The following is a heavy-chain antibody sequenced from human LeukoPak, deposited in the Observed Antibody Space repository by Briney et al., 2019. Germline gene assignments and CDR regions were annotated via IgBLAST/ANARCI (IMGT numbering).Heavy chain of an antibody. CDR3: ARFGPPIGPWIQLWLLRGSQDEDGH. J-gene: IGHJ4*02. Sequence: GASVKVSCKASGYTFTSYDINWVRQATGQGLEWMGWMNPNSGNTGYAQKFQGRVTMTRNTSISTAYMELSSLRSEDTAVYYCARFGPPIGPWIQLWLLRGSQDEDGHWGQGTLVTVSS. CDR2: MNPNSGNT. V-gene: IGHV1-8*01. D-gene: IGHD5-18*01. CDR1: GYTFTSYD.